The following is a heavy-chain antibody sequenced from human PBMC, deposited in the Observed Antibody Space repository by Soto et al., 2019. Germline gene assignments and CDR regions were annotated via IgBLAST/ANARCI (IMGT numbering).Heavy chain of an antibody. V-gene: IGHV3-74*03. CDR1: GFTFNNYW. D-gene: IGHD6-6*01. J-gene: IGHJ3*02. CDR2: IDSDGRDT. CDR3: ARFGGSSSPTRATKNDALDI. Sequence: EVQLVESGGDLVQPGGSLRLSCAASGFTFNNYWMHWVRQAPGKGLVWVSRIDSDGRDTKYADSVKGRFTISRDNAKNTLYLQMNSLRGDDTALYYCARFGGSSSPTRATKNDALDIWGQGTVVTVSS.